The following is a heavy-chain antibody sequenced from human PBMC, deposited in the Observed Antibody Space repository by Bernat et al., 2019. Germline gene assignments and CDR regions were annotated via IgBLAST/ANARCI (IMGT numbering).Heavy chain of an antibody. CDR2: ISGSGATT. CDR1: GFTLSSYA. D-gene: IGHD3-3*01. J-gene: IGHJ3*02. CDR3: AKAEGITIFGGLI. V-gene: IGHV3-23*04. Sequence: EVQLVESGGGLVQPGGSLRLSCAASGFTLSSYAMSWVRQAPGKGLEWVSAISGSGATTYYADSVKGRFAISRDNSKNTLYLQMNSLRAEDTAVYYCAKAEGITIFGGLIWGQGTMVTVSS.